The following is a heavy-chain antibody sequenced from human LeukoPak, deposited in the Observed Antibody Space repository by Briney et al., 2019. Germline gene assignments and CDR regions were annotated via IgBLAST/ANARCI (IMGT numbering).Heavy chain of an antibody. V-gene: IGHV3-53*01. D-gene: IGHD4-17*01. CDR2: IYSDNT. Sequence: PGGSLRLSCTVSGFTVSSNSMSWVRQAPGKGLEWVSFIYSDNTHYSDSVKGRFTISRDNSKNTLYLQMNSLRAEDTAVYYCATPLRTTVTLFDCWGQGILVTVSS. J-gene: IGHJ4*02. CDR3: ATPLRTTVTLFDC. CDR1: GFTVSSNS.